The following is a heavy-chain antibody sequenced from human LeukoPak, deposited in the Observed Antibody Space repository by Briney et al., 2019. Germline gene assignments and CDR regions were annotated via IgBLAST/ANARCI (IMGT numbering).Heavy chain of an antibody. CDR3: ARSFSDFWNGYHYYYYYYMDV. V-gene: IGHV3-48*01. CDR1: GFTFSSYS. Sequence: GGSLRLSCAASGFTFSSYSMNWVRQAPGKGLEWVSYISSSSSTIYYADSVKGQFTISRDNGKNSLYLQMNSLRAEDTAVYYCARSFSDFWNGYHYYYYYYMDVWGKGTTVTVSS. J-gene: IGHJ6*03. CDR2: ISSSSSTI. D-gene: IGHD3-3*01.